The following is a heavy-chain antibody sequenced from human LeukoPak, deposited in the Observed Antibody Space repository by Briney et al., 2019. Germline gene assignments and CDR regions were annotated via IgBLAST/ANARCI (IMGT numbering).Heavy chain of an antibody. CDR2: IIPIFGTA. Sequence: ASVKVSCKASGGTFSSYAISWVRQAPGQGLEWMGGIIPIFGTANYAQKFQGRVTITTDESMSTAYMELSSLRSEDTAVYYCAREADTAMYSWFDPWGQGTLVTVSS. V-gene: IGHV1-69*05. CDR1: GGTFSSYA. CDR3: AREADTAMYSWFDP. J-gene: IGHJ5*02. D-gene: IGHD5-18*01.